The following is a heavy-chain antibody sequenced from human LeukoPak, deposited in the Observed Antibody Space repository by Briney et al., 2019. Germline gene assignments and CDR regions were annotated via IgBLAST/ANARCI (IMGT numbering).Heavy chain of an antibody. CDR2: VRYDGRDR. CDR3: ARGGARDIWYFAY. J-gene: IGHJ4*02. V-gene: IGHV3-30*02. Sequence: GGSLRLSCEVAGFTLGVYAIRWVRQSPGKGLGWVASVRYDGRDRFYADSVKGQFTVSKDNSRTTLQVQMNSLRSEDTAVYFCARGGARDIWYFAYWGQGIRVTVS. D-gene: IGHD2-21*01. CDR1: GFTLGVYA.